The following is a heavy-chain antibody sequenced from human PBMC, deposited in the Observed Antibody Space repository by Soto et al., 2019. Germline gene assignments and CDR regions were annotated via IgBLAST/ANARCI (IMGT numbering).Heavy chain of an antibody. CDR1: GFTFSDYY. V-gene: IGHV3-11*04. D-gene: IGHD6-19*01. Sequence: GGSLRLSCAASGFTFSDYYMSWIRQTPWKGLEWISYISSSGSTIYYADSVKGRFTISRDNAKNSLYLQMSSLTAEDTAVYFCARGVTDSHGWYHFDHWARESWSPSPQ. CDR2: ISSSGSTI. CDR3: ARGVTDSHGWYHFDH. J-gene: IGHJ4*02.